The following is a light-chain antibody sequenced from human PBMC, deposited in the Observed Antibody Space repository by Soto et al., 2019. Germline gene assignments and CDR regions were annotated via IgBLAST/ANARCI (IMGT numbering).Light chain of an antibody. CDR2: GAS. J-gene: IGKJ1*01. Sequence: EIVMTQSPGTLSLSPGERATRSCRASQSVSTNLAWYQQIPGQAPRLLIYGASTRATGIPARFSGSGSGTEFTLAISSRQSEDFAVYYCQQYNDWPQTFGLGTKVDIK. V-gene: IGKV3-15*01. CDR3: QQYNDWPQT. CDR1: QSVSTN.